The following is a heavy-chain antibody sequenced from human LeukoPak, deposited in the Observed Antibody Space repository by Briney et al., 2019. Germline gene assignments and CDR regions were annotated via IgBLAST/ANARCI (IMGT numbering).Heavy chain of an antibody. CDR2: INPNSGGT. D-gene: IGHD6-13*01. CDR3: ARDLSFGQLVQSH. J-gene: IGHJ4*02. CDR1: GYTFTGYY. V-gene: IGHV1-2*06. Sequence: ASVKVSCKASGYTFTGYYMHWVRQAPGQGLEWMGRINPNSGGTNYAQKFQGRVTMTRDTSTSTAYMELSRLRSDDTAVYYCARDLSFGQLVQSHWGQGTLVTVSS.